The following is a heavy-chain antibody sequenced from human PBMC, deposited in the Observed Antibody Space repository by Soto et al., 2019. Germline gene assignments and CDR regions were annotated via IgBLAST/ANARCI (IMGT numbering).Heavy chain of an antibody. CDR1: GGTFSSYA. D-gene: IGHD1-26*01. CDR2: IIPIFGTA. Sequence: SVKVSCKASGGTFSSYAISWVRQAPGQGLEWMGGIIPIFGTANYAQKFQGRVTITADESTSTAYMELSSLRSEDTAVYYCARGGELIINRDAFDIWGQGTMVTVSS. V-gene: IGHV1-69*13. CDR3: ARGGELIINRDAFDI. J-gene: IGHJ3*02.